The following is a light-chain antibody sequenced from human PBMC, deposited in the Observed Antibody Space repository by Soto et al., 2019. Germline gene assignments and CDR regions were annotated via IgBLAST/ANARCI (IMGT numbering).Light chain of an antibody. Sequence: DIQMTQSPSTLSASVGDRVTITCRASQSIGTWLAWYQQKPGEAPKLLIYKTSTLESGVPSRFSGSGLGTEFTLTISSLQPDDFATYYCQQYNSYPYTFGQGTNLEIK. CDR3: QQYNSYPYT. J-gene: IGKJ2*01. CDR2: KTS. V-gene: IGKV1-5*03. CDR1: QSIGTW.